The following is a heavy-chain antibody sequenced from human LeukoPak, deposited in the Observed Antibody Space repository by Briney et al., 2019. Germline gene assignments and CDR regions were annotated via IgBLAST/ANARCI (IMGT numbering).Heavy chain of an antibody. CDR2: ISSYSSHI. J-gene: IGHJ4*02. CDR3: ARDGLLGYCSNASCPN. V-gene: IGHV3-21*01. D-gene: IGHD2-2*01. Sequence: PGGSLRLSCAASGFTFSSSSMNWVRQAPGKGLEWVSSISSYSSHIYYADSVKGRFTISRDDAKNSLYLQMNSLRAEDTAVYYCARDGLLGYCSNASCPNWGQGTLVTVSS. CDR1: GFTFSSSS.